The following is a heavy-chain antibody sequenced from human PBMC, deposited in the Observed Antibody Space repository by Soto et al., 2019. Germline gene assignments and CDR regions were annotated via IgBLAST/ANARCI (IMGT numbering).Heavy chain of an antibody. CDR2: ISYDGSNK. CDR3: ARDFSTAATPRGYFDY. J-gene: IGHJ4*02. D-gene: IGHD2-15*01. V-gene: IGHV3-30-3*01. CDR1: GFTFSRYA. Sequence: PGGSLRLSCAASGFTFSRYAMHWVRQAPGKGLEWVAVISYDGSNKYYADSVKGRFTISRDNSKNTLYLQMNSLRAEDTAVYYCARDFSTAATPRGYFDYWGQGT.